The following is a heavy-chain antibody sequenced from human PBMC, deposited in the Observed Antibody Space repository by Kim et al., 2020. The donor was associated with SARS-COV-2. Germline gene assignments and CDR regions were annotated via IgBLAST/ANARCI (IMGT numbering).Heavy chain of an antibody. Sequence: SQTLSLTCAISGDRVSNGRAAWNWIRQSPSRGLEWLGRTYFRSKWYFDYSPSLKSRISVNPDTSKNLFSLQLNSVTPEDTAVYYCARDGALGLDALDIWGQGTTVIVSS. CDR2: TYFRSKWYF. CDR3: ARDGALGLDALDI. CDR1: GDRVSNGRAA. V-gene: IGHV6-1*01. D-gene: IGHD7-27*01. J-gene: IGHJ3*02.